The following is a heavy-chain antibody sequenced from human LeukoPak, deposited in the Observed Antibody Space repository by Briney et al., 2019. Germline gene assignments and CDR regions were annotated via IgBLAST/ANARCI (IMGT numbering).Heavy chain of an antibody. CDR1: GFTFSSYG. J-gene: IGHJ4*02. D-gene: IGHD3-10*01. Sequence: GGSLRLSCAASGFTFSSYGMHWVRQAPGKGLEWVAVISYDGSNKYYADSVKGRFTISRDNSKNTLYLQMNSLRPEDTAVYYCAKVGSHFGDYWGQGTLVIVTS. V-gene: IGHV3-30*18. CDR3: AKVGSHFGDY. CDR2: ISYDGSNK.